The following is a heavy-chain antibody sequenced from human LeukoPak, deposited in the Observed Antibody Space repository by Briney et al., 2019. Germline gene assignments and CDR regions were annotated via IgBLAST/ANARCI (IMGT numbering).Heavy chain of an antibody. Sequence: ASVKVSCKASGYTFTGYYIHWVRQAPGQGLEWMGWINPNSGGTNYAQKFQGRVTMTRDTSISTAYMELSRLRSDDTAVYYCARGSSTSSAPRKDWFDPWGQGTLVTVSS. CDR1: GYTFTGYY. V-gene: IGHV1-2*02. J-gene: IGHJ5*02. CDR2: INPNSGGT. CDR3: ARGSSTSSAPRKDWFDP. D-gene: IGHD2-2*01.